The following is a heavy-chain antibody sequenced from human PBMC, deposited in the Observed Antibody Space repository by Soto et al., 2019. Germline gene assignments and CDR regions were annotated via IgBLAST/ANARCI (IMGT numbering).Heavy chain of an antibody. CDR3: ARHVGSYGYFDL. Sequence: EVQLVESGGDLVQPGGSLRLSCAASGFTVSTSYMGWVRQAPGKGLEWVSSSYSDGNTYYAASVRGRFTIYTDNSKDTLYLQMNSLRVDDTAMYYCARHVGSYGYFDLWGRGTLVIVSS. J-gene: IGHJ2*01. CDR2: SYSDGNT. D-gene: IGHD1-26*01. V-gene: IGHV3-66*04. CDR1: GFTVSTSY.